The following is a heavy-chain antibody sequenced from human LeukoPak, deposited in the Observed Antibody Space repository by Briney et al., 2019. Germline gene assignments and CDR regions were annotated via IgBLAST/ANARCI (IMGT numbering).Heavy chain of an antibody. CDR2: INPSGGST. CDR1: GYTFTSYY. J-gene: IGHJ4*02. CDR3: ARDIRRITFGGVIVILGY. V-gene: IGHV1-46*01. Sequence: ASVKVSCKASGYTFTSYYMHWVRQAPGQGLEWMGIINPSGGSTSYAQKFQGRVTMTTDTSTSTAYMELRSLRSDDTAVYYCARDIRRITFGGVIVILGYWGQGTLVTVSS. D-gene: IGHD3-16*02.